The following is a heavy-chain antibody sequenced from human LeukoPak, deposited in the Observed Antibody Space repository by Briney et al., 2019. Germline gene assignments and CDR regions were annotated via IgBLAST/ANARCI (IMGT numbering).Heavy chain of an antibody. J-gene: IGHJ6*03. CDR2: IYYSGST. D-gene: IGHD6-13*01. V-gene: IGHV4-39*02. Sequence: PSETLSLTCTVSGGSISSSSYYWGWIRQPPGKGLEWIGSIYYSGSTYYNPSLKSRVTISVDTSKNQFSLKLSSVTAADTAVYYCAREPPQQRLYYYYYYMDVWGKGTTVTVSS. CDR1: GGSISSSSYY. CDR3: AREPPQQRLYYYYYYMDV.